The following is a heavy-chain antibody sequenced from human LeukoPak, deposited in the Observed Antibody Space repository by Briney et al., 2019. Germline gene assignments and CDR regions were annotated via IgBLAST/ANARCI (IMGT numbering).Heavy chain of an antibody. CDR1: GGSISCSSCY. CDR3: ARADPYYYGSGSYPTEIY. CDR2: IYFSGST. Sequence: PSETLSLTCTVSGGSISCSSCYWGWIRQPPGKGLEWIGSIYFSGSTYYNPSIKSRVTISIDTSKNQFSLKVSSVTAADTAVYYCARADPYYYGSGSYPTEIYWGQGTLVTVSS. J-gene: IGHJ4*02. D-gene: IGHD3-10*01. V-gene: IGHV4-39*07.